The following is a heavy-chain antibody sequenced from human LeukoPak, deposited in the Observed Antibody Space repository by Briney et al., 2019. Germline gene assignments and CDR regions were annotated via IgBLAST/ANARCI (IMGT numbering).Heavy chain of an antibody. V-gene: IGHV1-2*02. Sequence: ASVKVSCKASGYPFNTYYMHWVRQAPGQGLEWMGWINPNSGFTNYAQNFQGRLTMTRDTSISTAYMEVSRLKSDDTAVYYCARGPDSSGYYPFGYWGQGTLLTVSS. CDR3: ARGPDSSGYYPFGY. D-gene: IGHD3-22*01. CDR1: GYPFNTYY. J-gene: IGHJ4*02. CDR2: INPNSGFT.